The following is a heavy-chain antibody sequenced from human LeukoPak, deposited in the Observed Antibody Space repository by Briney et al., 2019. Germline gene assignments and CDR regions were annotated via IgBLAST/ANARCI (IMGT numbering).Heavy chain of an antibody. CDR1: GYTFTSYG. V-gene: IGHV1-69*04. CDR2: IIPILGIA. D-gene: IGHD6-19*01. CDR3: ASREAGRYYFDY. J-gene: IGHJ4*02. Sequence: ASVKVSCKASGYTFTSYGISWVRQAPGQGLEWMGRIIPILGIANYAQKFQGRVTITADKSTSTAYMELSSLRSEDTAVYYCASREAGRYYFDYWGQGTLVTVSS.